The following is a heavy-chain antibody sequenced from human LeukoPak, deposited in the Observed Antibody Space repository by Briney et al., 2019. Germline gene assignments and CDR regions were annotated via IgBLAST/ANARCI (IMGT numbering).Heavy chain of an antibody. Sequence: GGSLRLSCAASGFTVSSNYMSWVRQAPGKGLEWVSVIYSGGSTYYADSVKGRFTISRDNSKNTLYLQMNSLRAEDTAVYYCARVVDYYDSSGYPDYWGQGILVTVSS. D-gene: IGHD3-22*01. CDR2: IYSGGST. CDR1: GFTVSSNY. CDR3: ARVVDYYDSSGYPDY. J-gene: IGHJ4*02. V-gene: IGHV3-66*01.